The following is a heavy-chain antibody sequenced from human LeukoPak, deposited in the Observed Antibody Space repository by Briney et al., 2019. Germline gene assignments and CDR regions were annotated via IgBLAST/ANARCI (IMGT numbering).Heavy chain of an antibody. CDR1: GFTFSNFW. J-gene: IGHJ4*02. Sequence: PGGSLRLSCAASGFTFSNFWMTWVRQAPGKGLEWVSGISPSGGITYYTDSVKGRFTISRDNSKNTVSLQMNSLRGEDTALYYCARSGVGYCTNGVCFVDYWGQGTLVTVSS. CDR2: ISPSGGIT. CDR3: ARSGVGYCTNGVCFVDY. D-gene: IGHD2-8*01. V-gene: IGHV3-23*01.